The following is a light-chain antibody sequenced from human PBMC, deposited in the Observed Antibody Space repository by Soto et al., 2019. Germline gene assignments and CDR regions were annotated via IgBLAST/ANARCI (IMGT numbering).Light chain of an antibody. CDR3: RSYDSSLSVWV. Sequence: QLVLTQPPSVSGAPGQRVTISCTGSSSNIGAGYDVHWYQQLPGKAPKLLIYGNSNRPSGVPDRFSGSKSGTSASLAITGLQAEDEADYYCRSYDSSLSVWVFGGGTKVTVL. CDR1: SSNIGAGYD. V-gene: IGLV1-40*01. J-gene: IGLJ3*02. CDR2: GNS.